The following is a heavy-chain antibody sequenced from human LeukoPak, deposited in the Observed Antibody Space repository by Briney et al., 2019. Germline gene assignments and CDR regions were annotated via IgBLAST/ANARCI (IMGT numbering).Heavy chain of an antibody. J-gene: IGHJ5*02. CDR1: GGSISSYY. Sequence: PSETLSLTCTVSGGSISSYYWSWIRQPAGKGLEWIGRIYTSGSTNYNPSLKSRVTMSVDTSKNQFSLKLSSVTAADTAVYYCARHGPAYSGSPRVWFDPWGQGTLVTVSS. V-gene: IGHV4-4*07. D-gene: IGHD1-26*01. CDR3: ARHGPAYSGSPRVWFDP. CDR2: IYTSGST.